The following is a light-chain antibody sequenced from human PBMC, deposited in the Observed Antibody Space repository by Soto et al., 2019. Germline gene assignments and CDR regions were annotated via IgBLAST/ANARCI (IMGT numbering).Light chain of an antibody. CDR2: DVS. CDR1: SSDVGGYNY. V-gene: IGLV2-14*03. CDR3: SSYTPINTRQIV. J-gene: IGLJ1*01. Sequence: QSVLTQPASVSGSPGQSITISCTGTSSDVGGYNYVSWYQHHPGKAPKLIIYDVSNRPSGVSIRFSGSKSDNTASLTIFGLQPEDEADYHCSSYTPINTRQIVFGTGPKVTAL.